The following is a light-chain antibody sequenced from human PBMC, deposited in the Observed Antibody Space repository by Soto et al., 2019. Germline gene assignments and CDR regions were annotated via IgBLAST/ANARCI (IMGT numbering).Light chain of an antibody. CDR3: QQYGSSPPEYT. V-gene: IGKV3-20*01. CDR1: QSVSSSY. J-gene: IGKJ2*01. CDR2: GAS. Sequence: EIVLTQSPGTLSLSPGERATLSCRSSQSVSSSYLAWYQQKPGQAPRLLIYGASSRATGIPDRFSGSGSGTDITLTISRLEPEDFAVDYCQQYGSSPPEYTFGQGTKLEIK.